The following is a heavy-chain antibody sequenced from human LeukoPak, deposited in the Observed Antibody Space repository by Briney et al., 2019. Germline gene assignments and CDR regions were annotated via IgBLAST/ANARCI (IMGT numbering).Heavy chain of an antibody. CDR2: ISGSGGST. Sequence: ETLSLTCAVYGGSFSGYYWSWIRQPPGKGLEWVSAISGSGGSTYYADSVKGRFTISRDNSKNTLYLQMNSLRAEDTAVFYCAKNPIAVAEIGYYFDYWGQGTLVTVSS. CDR1: GGSFSGYY. V-gene: IGHV3-23*01. J-gene: IGHJ4*02. D-gene: IGHD6-19*01. CDR3: AKNPIAVAEIGYYFDY.